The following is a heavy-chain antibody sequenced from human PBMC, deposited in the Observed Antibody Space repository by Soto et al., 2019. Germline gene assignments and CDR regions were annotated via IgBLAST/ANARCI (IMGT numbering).Heavy chain of an antibody. CDR1: GGTISSSSYY. CDR3: ARTQTAMVSPFDY. J-gene: IGHJ4*02. Sequence: SETLSLTCTVSGGTISSSSYYWGWIRQPPGKGLEWIGSIYYSGSTYYNPSLKSRVTISVDTSKNQFSLKLSSVTAADTAVYYCARTQTAMVSPFDYWGQGTLVTVSS. V-gene: IGHV4-39*01. D-gene: IGHD5-18*01. CDR2: IYYSGST.